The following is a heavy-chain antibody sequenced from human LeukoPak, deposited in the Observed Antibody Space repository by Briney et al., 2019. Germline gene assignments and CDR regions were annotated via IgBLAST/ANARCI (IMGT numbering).Heavy chain of an antibody. Sequence: SETLSLTCTVSGGSVSSGSYYWGWIRQPPGKGLEWIGYIYYSGSANYNPSLKSRVTISVDTSKNQFSLKLSSVTAADTAVYYCARDDGLYWGQGTLVTVSS. CDR1: GGSVSSGSYY. J-gene: IGHJ4*02. CDR2: IYYSGSA. D-gene: IGHD4-17*01. CDR3: ARDDGLY. V-gene: IGHV4-61*01.